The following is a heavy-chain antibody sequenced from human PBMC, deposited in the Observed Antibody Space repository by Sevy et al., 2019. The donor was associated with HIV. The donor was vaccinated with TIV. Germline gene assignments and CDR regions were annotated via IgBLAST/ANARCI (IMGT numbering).Heavy chain of an antibody. D-gene: IGHD2-15*01. V-gene: IGHV3-30*04. CDR3: ARDGGYCSGGSCDWYFDL. CDR2: ISYDGSNK. J-gene: IGHJ2*01. CDR1: GFTFSRYA. Sequence: GGSLRLSCAASGFTFSRYAMHWVRQAPGKGLEWVAVISYDGSNKYFADPVKGRITITRDNSKNTLYVEMNRLKPEDTALYYCARDGGYCSGGSCDWYFDLWGRGTLVTVSS.